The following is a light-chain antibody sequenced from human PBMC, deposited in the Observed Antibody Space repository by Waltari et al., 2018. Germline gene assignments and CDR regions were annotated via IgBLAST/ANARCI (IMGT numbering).Light chain of an antibody. V-gene: IGKV3-11*01. Sequence: EIVLTQSPATLSLSPGARATLSCRASQSVSRYLAWYQQKPGQAPRLLIYDASNRATGIPARFSGSGSGTDFTLTISSLEPEDFAVYYCQQRSNWSWTFGQGTKVEIK. CDR3: QQRSNWSWT. CDR2: DAS. J-gene: IGKJ1*01. CDR1: QSVSRY.